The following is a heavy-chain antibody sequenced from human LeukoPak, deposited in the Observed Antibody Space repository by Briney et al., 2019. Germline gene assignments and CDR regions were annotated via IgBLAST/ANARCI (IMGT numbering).Heavy chain of an antibody. CDR2: INHSGST. D-gene: IGHD6-19*01. CDR3: AGYSSGWLFDY. Sequence: SETLSLTCAVYGGSFSGYYWTWIRQPPGKGLEWIGEINHSGSTNYNPSLKSRVTISVDTSKNQFSLKLSSVTAADTAEYYCAGYSSGWLFDYWGQGTLVTVSS. V-gene: IGHV4-34*01. CDR1: GGSFSGYY. J-gene: IGHJ4*02.